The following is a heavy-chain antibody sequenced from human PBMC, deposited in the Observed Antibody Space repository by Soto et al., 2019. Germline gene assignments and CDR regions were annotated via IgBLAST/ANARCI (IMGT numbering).Heavy chain of an antibody. Sequence: GGSLRLSCAASGFTFSSYAMSWVRQAPGKGLEWVSAISGSGGSTYYADSVKGRFTISRDNSKNTLYLQMNSPRAEDTAVYYCAKGAGVDIVVVPAADYWGQGTLVTVSS. V-gene: IGHV3-23*01. CDR1: GFTFSSYA. J-gene: IGHJ4*02. CDR2: ISGSGGST. CDR3: AKGAGVDIVVVPAADY. D-gene: IGHD2-2*03.